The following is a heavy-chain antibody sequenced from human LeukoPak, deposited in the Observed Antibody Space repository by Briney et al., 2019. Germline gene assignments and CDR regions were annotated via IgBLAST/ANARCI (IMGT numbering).Heavy chain of an antibody. D-gene: IGHD6-19*01. J-gene: IGHJ6*03. V-gene: IGHV1-18*01. Sequence: ASVKVSCKASGYTFTHYGISWVRKAPGQGLEWMGWVSAYNGNTDYAQKCQGRVTMTTDRSTTTAYMEPRSLTSDDTAVYYCARQWLEWKDNSYSHYYMDVWGKGTTVTVSS. CDR1: GYTFTHYG. CDR3: ARQWLEWKDNSYSHYYMDV. CDR2: VSAYNGNT.